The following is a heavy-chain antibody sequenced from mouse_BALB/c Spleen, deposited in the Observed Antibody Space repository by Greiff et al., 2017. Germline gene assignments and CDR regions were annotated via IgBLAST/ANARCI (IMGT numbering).Heavy chain of an antibody. Sequence: VQLQQSGPGLVQPSQSLSITCTVSGFSLTSYGVHWVRQSPGKGLEWLGVIWSGGSTDYNAAFISRLSISKDNSKSQVFLKMNSLQTDDTARYYCARDDFDVWGAGTTVTVSS. V-gene: IGHV2-4-1*01. CDR3: ARDDFDV. CDR2: IWSGGST. CDR1: GFSLTSYG. J-gene: IGHJ1*01.